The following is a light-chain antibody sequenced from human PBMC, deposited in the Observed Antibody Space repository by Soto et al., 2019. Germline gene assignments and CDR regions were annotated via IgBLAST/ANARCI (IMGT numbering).Light chain of an antibody. Sequence: QSVLTQPPSASGTRGQRVTICCSGSSSNIGSNTVNWYQQLPGTAPKLLIYSNNQRPSGVPDRFSGSKSGTSASLAISGLQSEDEADYYCAAWDDSLNGVVFGGGTKVTVL. J-gene: IGLJ2*01. V-gene: IGLV1-44*01. CDR1: SSNIGSNT. CDR3: AAWDDSLNGVV. CDR2: SNN.